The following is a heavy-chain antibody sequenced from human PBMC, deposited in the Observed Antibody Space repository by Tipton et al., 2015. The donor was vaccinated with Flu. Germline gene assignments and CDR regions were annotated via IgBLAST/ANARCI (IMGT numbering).Heavy chain of an antibody. CDR2: IYYTGNP. CDR1: GGSMTNYY. V-gene: IGHV4-59*08. J-gene: IGHJ4*02. CDR3: ARHLSGWLVSYFDS. Sequence: TLSLTCTVSGGSMTNYYWSWIRQSPGKGLEWIGYIYYTGNPNYNPSLKSRVTISVDTSKNQFSLKLSSATAADTAVYYCARHLSGWLVSYFDSWGQGTLVTVSS. D-gene: IGHD6-19*01.